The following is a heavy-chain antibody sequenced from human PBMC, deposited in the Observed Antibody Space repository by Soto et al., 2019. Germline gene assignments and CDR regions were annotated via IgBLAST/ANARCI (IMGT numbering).Heavy chain of an antibody. CDR1: GGSFSGYY. J-gene: IGHJ1*01. CDR2: INHSGST. D-gene: IGHD6-13*01. CDR3: ARTGYSSCFGYFQH. Sequence: SDTLSPTCAVYGGSFSGYYWSWIRQPPGKGLEWIGEINHSGSTNYNPSLKSRVTISVDTSKNQFSLKLSSVTAADTAVYYCARTGYSSCFGYFQHWGQGTLVT. V-gene: IGHV4-34*01.